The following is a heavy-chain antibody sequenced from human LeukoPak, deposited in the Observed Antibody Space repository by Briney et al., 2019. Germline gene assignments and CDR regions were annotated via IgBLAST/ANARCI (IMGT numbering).Heavy chain of an antibody. Sequence: GESLKISCKGSGYSFTTYWISWVRQMPGKGLEWMGRIDPSDSYSNISPSFQGHVAISGDKSTSTAYLQWSSLKASDTAMYYCATYAGTSSKYFQHWGQGTLVTVSS. CDR3: ATYAGTSSKYFQH. V-gene: IGHV5-10-1*01. CDR2: IDPSDSYS. D-gene: IGHD3-10*01. J-gene: IGHJ1*01. CDR1: GYSFTTYW.